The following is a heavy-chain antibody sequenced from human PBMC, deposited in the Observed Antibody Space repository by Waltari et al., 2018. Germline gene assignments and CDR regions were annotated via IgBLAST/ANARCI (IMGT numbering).Heavy chain of an antibody. CDR2: MNPNSGNT. D-gene: IGHD2-2*01. CDR1: GYTFTSYD. J-gene: IGHJ6*02. CDR3: ARGGSGVVVPAAIRFYYYYYGMDV. Sequence: QVQLVQSGAEVKKPGASVKVSCKASGYTFTSYDINWVRQATGQGLEWMGWMNPNSGNTGYAQKFQGRGTMTRKTAISTAYMELSSLGSEDTAVYYCARGGSGVVVPAAIRFYYYYYGMDVWGQGTTVTVSS. V-gene: IGHV1-8*01.